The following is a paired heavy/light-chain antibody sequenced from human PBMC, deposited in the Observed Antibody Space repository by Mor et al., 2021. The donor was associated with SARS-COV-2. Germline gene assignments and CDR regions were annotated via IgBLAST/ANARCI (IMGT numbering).Heavy chain of an antibody. J-gene: IGHJ4*02. D-gene: IGHD2-2*02. CDR2: ISGSGGST. V-gene: IGHV3-23*01. CDR3: AKDVQHCSSTSCYTGGLNGVDY. CDR1: GFTFSSYA. Sequence: EVQLLESGGGLVQPGGSLRLSCAASGFTFSSYAMSWVRQAPGKGLEWVSAISGSGGSTYYADSVKGRFTISRDNSKNTLYLQMNSLRAEDTAVYYCAKDVQHCSSTSCYTGGLNGVDYWGQGTLVTVSS.
Light chain of an antibody. J-gene: IGLJ3*02. CDR1: SGHSSYI. CDR2: LEGSGSY. CDR3: ETWDSNFWV. Sequence: QPVLTQSSSASASLGSSVKLTCTLSSGHSSYIIAWHQQQPGKAPRYLMKLEGSGSYNKGSGVPDRFSGSSSGADRYLTISNLQSEDEADYYCETWDSNFWVFGGGTKLTVL. V-gene: IGLV4-60*03.